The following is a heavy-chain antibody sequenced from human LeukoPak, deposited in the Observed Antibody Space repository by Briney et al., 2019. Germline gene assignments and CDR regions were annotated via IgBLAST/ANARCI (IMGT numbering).Heavy chain of an antibody. CDR1: GYSFTTYW. CDR3: ARLSGYSSYYFEY. J-gene: IGHJ4*02. V-gene: IGHV5-51*01. Sequence: GESLKISCKGSGYSFTTYWIGWVRRMPGKGLGWMGIIYPGDSYTRHSPSFPDQVPISADKSISNAYLQWSSLKASDPAMYYCARLSGYSSYYFEYWGQGTLVTVSS. CDR2: IYPGDSYT. D-gene: IGHD3-22*01.